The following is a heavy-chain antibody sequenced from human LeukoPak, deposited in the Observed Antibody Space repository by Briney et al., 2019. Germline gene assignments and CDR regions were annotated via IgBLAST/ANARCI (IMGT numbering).Heavy chain of an antibody. CDR2: IKSKHDGATT. V-gene: IGHV3-15*01. Sequence: PGGSLRLSCSASGFLFANTWMTWVRQAPGKGLEWVGCIKSKHDGATTDYAAPVKGRFTISRDDSKNTLYLQMTSLNAEDSAVYFCATVIFVYSAFDIWGQGTVVTVSS. D-gene: IGHD3-16*02. J-gene: IGHJ3*02. CDR3: ATVIFVYSAFDI. CDR1: GFLFANTW.